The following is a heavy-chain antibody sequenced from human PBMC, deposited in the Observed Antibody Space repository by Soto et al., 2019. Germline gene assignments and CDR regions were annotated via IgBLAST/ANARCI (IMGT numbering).Heavy chain of an antibody. Sequence: SETLSLTCTVSGGSMSSYYWSWIRQPPGKGLEWIGNIYYSGITKYNPSLKSRVTISVDTSKNQFSLKLNSVTAADTAVYYCVRDGSHCTTMSCPGAWFDPWGQGILVTVSS. CDR1: GGSMSSYY. V-gene: IGHV4-59*01. CDR3: VRDGSHCTTMSCPGAWFDP. J-gene: IGHJ5*02. CDR2: IYYSGIT. D-gene: IGHD3-22*01.